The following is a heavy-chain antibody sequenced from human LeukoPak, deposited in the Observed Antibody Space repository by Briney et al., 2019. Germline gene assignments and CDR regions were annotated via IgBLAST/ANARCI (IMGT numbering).Heavy chain of an antibody. D-gene: IGHD3-22*01. CDR1: GFTFSSYA. V-gene: IGHV3-23*01. Sequence: GGSLRLSCAASGFTFSSYAMSWVRQAPGKGLEWVSAISGSGGSTYYAGSVKGRFTISRDNSKNTLYLQMNSLRAEDTAVYYCAIDSDGYSSGYDTDYWGQGTLVTVSS. J-gene: IGHJ4*02. CDR2: ISGSGGST. CDR3: AIDSDGYSSGYDTDY.